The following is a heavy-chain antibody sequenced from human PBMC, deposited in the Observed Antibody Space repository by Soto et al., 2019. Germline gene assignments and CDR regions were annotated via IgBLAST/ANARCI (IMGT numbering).Heavy chain of an antibody. Sequence: QVQLQQWGAGLLKPSETLSLTCAVYGGSFSGYYWTWIRQPPGTGLEWIGEINHSGSTNYNPSLKCRWTISVHPSKHQCPLKLPSLTAAATAVYYCARDKITGLFDSWGKGTQVTVSS. D-gene: IGHD2-8*02. J-gene: IGHJ4*02. CDR1: GGSFSGYY. CDR3: ARDKITGLFDS. V-gene: IGHV4-34*01. CDR2: INHSGST.